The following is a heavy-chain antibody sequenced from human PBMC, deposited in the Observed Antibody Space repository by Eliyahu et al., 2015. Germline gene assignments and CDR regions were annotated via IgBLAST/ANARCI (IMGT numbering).Heavy chain of an antibody. D-gene: IGHD3-16*01. CDR3: ARGMMWGAFNYYYGMDV. CDR2: ISSSGSTI. Sequence: EVQLVESGGGLVQPGGSLRLSCAASGFTFXSYEMNWVRQAPGKGLEWVSYISSSGSTIYYADSVKGRFTISRDNAKNSLYLQMNSLRAEDTAVYYCARGMMWGAFNYYYGMDVWGQGTTVTVSS. V-gene: IGHV3-48*03. J-gene: IGHJ6*02. CDR1: GFTFXSYE.